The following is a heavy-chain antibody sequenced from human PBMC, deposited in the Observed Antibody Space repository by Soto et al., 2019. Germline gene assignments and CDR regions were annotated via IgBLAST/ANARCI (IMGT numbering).Heavy chain of an antibody. D-gene: IGHD1-20*01. J-gene: IGHJ5*02. Sequence: PSETLSLTCAVSGYSISSGFYWGWIRQPPGKGLEWIGSIYHSGTTYYNPSLKSRVTISVDTSKSQFSLKLSSVAAADTAMYYCARSTSSYNWNNWFDPWGQGTLVTVS. CDR2: IYHSGTT. CDR1: GYSISSGFY. CDR3: ARSTSSYNWNNWFDP. V-gene: IGHV4-38-2*01.